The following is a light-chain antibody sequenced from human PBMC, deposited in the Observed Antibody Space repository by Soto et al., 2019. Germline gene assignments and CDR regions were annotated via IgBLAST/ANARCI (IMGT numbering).Light chain of an antibody. Sequence: QSALTQPASVSGPPGQSITISCTGTSSDVGAYNYVSWYQHHPGKAPRLVIYDVTNRPSGISDRFSGSKSGNTASLTISGLLAEDEADYYCTSYAGNNIFVFGTGTKLTVL. V-gene: IGLV2-14*01. CDR3: TSYAGNNIFV. J-gene: IGLJ1*01. CDR2: DVT. CDR1: SSDVGAYNY.